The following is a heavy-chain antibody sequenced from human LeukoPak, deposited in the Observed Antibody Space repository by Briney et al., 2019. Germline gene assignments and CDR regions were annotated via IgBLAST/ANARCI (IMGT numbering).Heavy chain of an antibody. CDR3: AREVGQQLVPRL. CDR2: IIPILGIA. J-gene: IGHJ4*02. V-gene: IGHV1-69*04. CDR1: GGTFSSYA. D-gene: IGHD6-13*01. Sequence: ASVKVFCKASGGTFSSYAISWVRQAPGQGLEWMGRIIPILGIANYAQKFQGRVTITADKSTSTAYMELSSLRSEDTAVYYCAREVGQQLVPRLWGQGTLVTVSS.